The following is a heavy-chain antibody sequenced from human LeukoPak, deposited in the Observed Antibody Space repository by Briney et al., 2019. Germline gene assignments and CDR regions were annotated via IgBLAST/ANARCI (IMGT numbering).Heavy chain of an antibody. Sequence: GSLRLSCAASGFTFSSYAMSWVRQAPGKGLEWVSAISGSGGSTYYADSVKGRFTISRDNSKNTLYLQMNSLRAEDTAVYYCAKVTYDSSGYSPFDYWGQGTLVTVSS. V-gene: IGHV3-23*01. J-gene: IGHJ4*02. CDR3: AKVTYDSSGYSPFDY. CDR2: ISGSGGST. D-gene: IGHD3-22*01. CDR1: GFTFSSYA.